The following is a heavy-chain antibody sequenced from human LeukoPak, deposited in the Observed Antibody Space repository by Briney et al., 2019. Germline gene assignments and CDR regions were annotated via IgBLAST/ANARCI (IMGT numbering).Heavy chain of an antibody. CDR2: TSGSGGST. J-gene: IGHJ4*02. D-gene: IGHD6-13*01. CDR3: AKAISSSWGDFDC. Sequence: GGSLRLSCAASGFTFSSYARSWVRQAPGKGLEWVSSTSGSGGSTNSADSMKGRFTISRDNSKSTLYLQMNSLRAEDTAVYYCAKAISSSWGDFDCWGQGTLVTVSS. V-gene: IGHV3-23*01. CDR1: GFTFSSYA.